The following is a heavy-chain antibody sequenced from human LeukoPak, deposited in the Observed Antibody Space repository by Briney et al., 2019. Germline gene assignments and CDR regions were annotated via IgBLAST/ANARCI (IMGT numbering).Heavy chain of an antibody. V-gene: IGHV3-23*01. CDR3: AKDTRAGG. CDR1: GFTFSSYG. CDR2: ISRSAGST. D-gene: IGHD1-26*01. J-gene: IGHJ4*02. Sequence: GGSLRLSCAASGFTFSSYGMSWVRQAPGKGLEWVSHISRSAGSTYYADSVKGRFTISRDNSKNTLYLQMNSLSAEDTAVYYCAKDTRAGGWGQGTLVTVSS.